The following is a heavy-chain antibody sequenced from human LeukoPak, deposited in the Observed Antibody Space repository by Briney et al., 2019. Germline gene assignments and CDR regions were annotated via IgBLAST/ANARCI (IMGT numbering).Heavy chain of an antibody. Sequence: ASVKVSCKPSGYTFTSFGISWVRQAPGQGLEWMGWIGAYNGDTNYAQKFQGRVTMTTDTSTSTAYMDLRSLRSDDTAVYYCASEAYCSGGRCSVQRVASWGQGTPVTVSS. J-gene: IGHJ4*02. D-gene: IGHD2-15*01. V-gene: IGHV1-18*04. CDR1: GYTFTSFG. CDR2: IGAYNGDT. CDR3: ASEAYCSGGRCSVQRVAS.